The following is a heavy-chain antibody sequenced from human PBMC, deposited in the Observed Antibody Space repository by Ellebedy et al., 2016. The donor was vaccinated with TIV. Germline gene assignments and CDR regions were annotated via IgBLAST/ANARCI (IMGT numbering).Heavy chain of an antibody. CDR1: GYTFTSYD. CDR3: ARGFDGSGSYYYYGMDV. CDR2: MNPNSGNT. J-gene: IGHJ6*02. Sequence: AASVKVSCKASGYTFTSYDINWVRQATGQGLEWMGWMNPNSGNTGYAQKFQGRVTMTRNTSISTDYMELSSLRSEDTAVYYCARGFDGSGSYYYYGMDVWGQGTRVTVSS. D-gene: IGHD3-10*01. V-gene: IGHV1-8*01.